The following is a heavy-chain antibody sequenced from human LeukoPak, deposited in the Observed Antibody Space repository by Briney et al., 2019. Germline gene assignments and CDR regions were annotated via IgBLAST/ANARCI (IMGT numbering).Heavy chain of an antibody. Sequence: RGSLRLSCAASGFTFSAYAMSWVRQAPGKGLEWVSSIGGSGYSIYYGDSVKGRFTTSRDYSKNALYLQMNILRAEDTAIYYCVKGGAFGSGSYFDYWGQGTLVIVSS. CDR3: VKGGAFGSGSYFDY. CDR2: IGGSGYSI. CDR1: GFTFSAYA. V-gene: IGHV3-23*01. D-gene: IGHD3-10*01. J-gene: IGHJ4*02.